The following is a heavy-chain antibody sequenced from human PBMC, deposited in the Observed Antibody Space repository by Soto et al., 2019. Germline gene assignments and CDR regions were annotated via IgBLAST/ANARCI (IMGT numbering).Heavy chain of an antibody. Sequence: QVQLVQSGAEVKKPGTSVKVSCEVSGGTFSNYAITWVRQAPGQGLEWLGGAIPVYGSTIYAQKFQGRVTITAGEAATTTFMELSSLRSDDTAVYYCARRGVANSRDAFDIWGQGTLVTVS. CDR3: ARRGVANSRDAFDI. V-gene: IGHV1-69*01. CDR1: GGTFSNYA. CDR2: AIPVYGST. J-gene: IGHJ3*02. D-gene: IGHD1-26*01.